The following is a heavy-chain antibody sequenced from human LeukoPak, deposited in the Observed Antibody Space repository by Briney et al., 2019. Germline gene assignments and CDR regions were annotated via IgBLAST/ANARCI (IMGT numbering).Heavy chain of an antibody. CDR3: ATSRGYCSSTSCRDDYYFDY. D-gene: IGHD2-2*01. V-gene: IGHV1/OR15-1*01. CDR1: GYIFTDYY. Sequence: GASVKVSCKASGYIFTDYYMHWVRQAPGQELGWMGRINPNSGGTNYAQKFQGRVTMTRDTSISTAYTELSRLRSDDTAVYYCATSRGYCSSTSCRDDYYFDYWGQGTLVTVSS. CDR2: INPNSGGT. J-gene: IGHJ4*02.